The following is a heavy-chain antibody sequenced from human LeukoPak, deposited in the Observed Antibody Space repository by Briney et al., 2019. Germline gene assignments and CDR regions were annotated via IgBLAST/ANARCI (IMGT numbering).Heavy chain of an antibody. CDR3: ARVYYDILTGYYSGGYMDV. J-gene: IGHJ6*03. CDR2: INPNSGGT. Sequence: ASVKVSCKASGYTFTGYYMHWVRQAPGQGLEWMGWINPNSGGTNYAQKFQGRVTMTRDTSISTAYMELSRLRSDDTAVYYCARVYYDILTGYYSGGYMDVWGKGTTVTISS. V-gene: IGHV1-2*02. CDR1: GYTFTGYY. D-gene: IGHD3-9*01.